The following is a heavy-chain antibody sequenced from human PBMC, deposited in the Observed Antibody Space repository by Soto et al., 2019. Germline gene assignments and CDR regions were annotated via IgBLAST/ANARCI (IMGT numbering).Heavy chain of an antibody. V-gene: IGHV2-5*01. D-gene: IGHD5-12*01. J-gene: IGHJ5*02. CDR1: GFSLGTSGVG. CDR2: IYWNDDK. Sequence: SGPTLVNPTHTLTLTCTFSGFSLGTSGVGVGWIRQPPGKALEWLSLIYWNDDKRYSPSLKSRLTITKDTSKKQVVLTMTNMDPVETATYYSAHIIGKEMWLGMDWFDPWCQGTLVTVSS. CDR3: AHIIGKEMWLGMDWFDP.